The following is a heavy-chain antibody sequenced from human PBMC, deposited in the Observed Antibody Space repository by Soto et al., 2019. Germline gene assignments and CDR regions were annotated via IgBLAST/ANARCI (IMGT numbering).Heavy chain of an antibody. CDR3: ASSIRAYRRGERHYYGMDV. CDR2: IIPIFGTA. Sequence: SVKVSCKASGCTFSSYAISWVRQAPGQGLEWMGGIIPIFGTANYAQKFRGRVTITADESTSTAYMELSSLRSEDTAVYYCASSIRAYRRGERHYYGMDVWGKGT. CDR1: GCTFSSYA. D-gene: IGHD3-16*01. J-gene: IGHJ6*04. V-gene: IGHV1-69*13.